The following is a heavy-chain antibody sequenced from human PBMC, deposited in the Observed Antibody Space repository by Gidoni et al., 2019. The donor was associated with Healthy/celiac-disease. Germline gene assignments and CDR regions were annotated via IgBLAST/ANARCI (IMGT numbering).Heavy chain of an antibody. D-gene: IGHD3-10*01. Sequence: QVQLQQWGAGLLKPSETLSLTCAVYGGSFSGYYCSWIRQPPGKGLEWIGAINHSGSTNYNPSLKSRFTISLDTSKNQFSLQLSSVTAADTAVYYCARGGAYYYGSGSRNWFDPWGQGTLVTVSS. CDR1: GGSFSGYY. V-gene: IGHV4-34*01. CDR2: INHSGST. CDR3: ARGGAYYYGSGSRNWFDP. J-gene: IGHJ5*02.